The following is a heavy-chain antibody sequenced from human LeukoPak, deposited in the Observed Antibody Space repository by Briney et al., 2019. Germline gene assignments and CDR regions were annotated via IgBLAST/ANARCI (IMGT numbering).Heavy chain of an antibody. CDR3: ARSDWFDP. Sequence: PGGSLRLSCAASGFTFSSYWMHWVRQAPGKGLVWVSRIKSDGSSTSYVDSVKGRFTISRDNAKNTLYLQMNSLRAEDAAVYYCARSDWFDPWGQGTLVTVSS. J-gene: IGHJ5*02. CDR2: IKSDGSST. CDR1: GFTFSSYW. V-gene: IGHV3-74*01.